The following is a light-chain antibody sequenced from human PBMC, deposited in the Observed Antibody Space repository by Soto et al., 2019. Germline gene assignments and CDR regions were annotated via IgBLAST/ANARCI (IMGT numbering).Light chain of an antibody. J-gene: IGKJ4*01. V-gene: IGKV3D-15*01. CDR3: QHYVTWPLT. CDR1: QSVSRY. CDR2: DAS. Sequence: EIVMTQSPATLSVSPGEGATLSCRASQSVSRYLAWYQQKPGQAPRLLIYDASSRATGIPDRFSGGGSGTDFTLTISRLEPEDFAVYYCQHYVTWPLTFGGGTKVDIK.